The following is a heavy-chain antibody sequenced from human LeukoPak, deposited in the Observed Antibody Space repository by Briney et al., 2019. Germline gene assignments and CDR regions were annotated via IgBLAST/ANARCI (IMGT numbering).Heavy chain of an antibody. CDR2: IIPIFGTA. D-gene: IGHD6-13*01. CDR3: ARVGGSSWYGYYFDY. V-gene: IGHV1-69*05. Sequence: ASVKVSCKASGGTFSSYAISWVRQAPGQGLEWMGRIIPIFGTANYAQKFQGRVTITTDESTGTAYMELSSLRSEDTAVYYCARVGGSSWYGYYFDYWGQGTLVTVSS. CDR1: GGTFSSYA. J-gene: IGHJ4*02.